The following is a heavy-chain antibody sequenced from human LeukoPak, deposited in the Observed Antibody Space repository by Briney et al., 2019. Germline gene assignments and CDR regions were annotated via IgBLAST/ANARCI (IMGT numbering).Heavy chain of an antibody. D-gene: IGHD3-3*01. CDR2: FDPEDGET. J-gene: IGHJ3*02. CDR3: ATMWGTLRWGAFDI. CDR1: GYTLTELS. V-gene: IGHV1-24*01. Sequence: ASVKVSCKVSGYTLTELSMHWVRQAPGKGLEWMGGFDPEDGETIYAQKFQGRVTMTEDTSTDTAYMELSSLRSEDTAVYYCATMWGTLRWGAFDIWGQGTMVTVSS.